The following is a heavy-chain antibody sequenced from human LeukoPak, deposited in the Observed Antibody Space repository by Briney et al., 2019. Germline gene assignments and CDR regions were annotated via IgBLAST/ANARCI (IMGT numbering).Heavy chain of an antibody. D-gene: IGHD3-22*01. CDR3: ARGGDYYDSSGHLGY. CDR2: IYYSGST. V-gene: IGHV4-59*08. Sequence: SETLSLTCTVSGGSISSYYRSWIRQPPGKGLEWIGYIYYSGSTNYNPSLKSRVTISVDTSKNQFSLKLSSVTAADTAVYYCARGGDYYDSSGHLGYWGQGTLVTVSS. CDR1: GGSISSYY. J-gene: IGHJ4*02.